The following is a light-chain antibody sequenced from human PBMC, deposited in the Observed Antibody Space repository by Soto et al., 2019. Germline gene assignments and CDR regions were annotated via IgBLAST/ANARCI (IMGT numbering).Light chain of an antibody. CDR1: LSVSVY. Sequence: EIVLTQSPSTLSVSPGERATLSCRTSLSVSVYLDWYQQKPGQAPRLLIYGASSRATGILDRFSGSGSGTDFTLTITRLEPEDLAVYYCQHYGDSSGFTLGPGTKVDIK. V-gene: IGKV3-20*01. J-gene: IGKJ3*01. CDR2: GAS. CDR3: QHYGDSSGFT.